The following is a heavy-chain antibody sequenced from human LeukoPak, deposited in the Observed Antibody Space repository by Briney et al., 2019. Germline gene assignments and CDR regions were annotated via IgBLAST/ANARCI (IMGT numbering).Heavy chain of an antibody. D-gene: IGHD6-13*01. CDR3: ARGLGYSSSWYEVFDY. CDR2: INPNSGGT. J-gene: IGHJ4*02. CDR1: GYTFTGYY. Sequence: ASVKVSCKASGYTFTGYYMHWVRQAPGQGLEWMGWINPNSGGTNYAQKFQGRVTMTRDTSISTAYMELSRLRSDDTAVYYCARGLGYSSSWYEVFDYWGQGTLVTVSS. V-gene: IGHV1-2*02.